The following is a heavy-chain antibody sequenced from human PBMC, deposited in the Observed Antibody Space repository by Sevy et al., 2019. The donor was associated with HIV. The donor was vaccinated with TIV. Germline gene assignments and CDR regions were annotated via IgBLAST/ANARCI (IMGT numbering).Heavy chain of an antibody. J-gene: IGHJ6*02. V-gene: IGHV3-48*01. CDR2: ISSSSSTI. D-gene: IGHD3-3*01. CDR3: ARDNPHELRFYYYGMDV. CDR1: GFTFSSYS. Sequence: QLGGSLRLSCAASGFTFSSYSMNWVRQAPGKGLEWVSYISSSSSTIYYADSVKGRFTISRDNAKNSLYLQMNSLRAEDTAVYYCARDNPHELRFYYYGMDVWGQGTTVTVSS.